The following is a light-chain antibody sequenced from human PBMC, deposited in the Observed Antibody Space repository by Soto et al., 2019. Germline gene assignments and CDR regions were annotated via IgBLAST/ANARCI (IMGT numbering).Light chain of an antibody. CDR3: QQRSNWPPSIT. Sequence: EIVLTQSPATLSLSPGERATLSCRASQSVSSYLAWYQQKPGQAPRLLIYDASNRATGIPARFSGSGSGTDFTLTISSLAHEDFAVYYCQQRSNWPPSITCGQGTRLEIK. CDR2: DAS. CDR1: QSVSSY. V-gene: IGKV3-11*01. J-gene: IGKJ5*01.